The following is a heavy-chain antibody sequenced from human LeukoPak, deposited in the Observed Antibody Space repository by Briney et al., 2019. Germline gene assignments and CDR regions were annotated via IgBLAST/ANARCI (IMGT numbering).Heavy chain of an antibody. CDR1: GFTFSSYG. Sequence: PGRSLRPSCAASGFTFSSYGMHWVRQAPGKGLEWVAVIWYDGSNKYYADSVKGRFTISRDNSKNTLYLQMNSLRAEDTAVYYCARGHGYYDILTGYYDYWGQGTLVTVSS. D-gene: IGHD3-9*01. J-gene: IGHJ4*02. V-gene: IGHV3-33*01. CDR2: IWYDGSNK. CDR3: ARGHGYYDILTGYYDY.